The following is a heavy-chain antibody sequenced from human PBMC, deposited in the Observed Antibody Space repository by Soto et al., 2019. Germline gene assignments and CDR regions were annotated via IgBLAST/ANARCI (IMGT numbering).Heavy chain of an antibody. V-gene: IGHV3-21*01. D-gene: IGHD6-19*01. CDR3: ARGAIFNPAAIRLYSSGWSYFDY. CDR2: ISSSSSYI. CDR1: GFTFSSYS. Sequence: PGGSLRLSCAASGFTFSSYSMNWVRQAPGKGLEWVSSISSSSSYIYYADSVKGRFTISRDNAKNSLYLQMNSLRAEDTAVYYCARGAIFNPAAIRLYSSGWSYFDYWGQGTLVTVSS. J-gene: IGHJ4*02.